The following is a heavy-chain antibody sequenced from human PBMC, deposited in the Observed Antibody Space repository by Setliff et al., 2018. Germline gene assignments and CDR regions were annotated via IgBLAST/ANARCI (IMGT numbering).Heavy chain of an antibody. Sequence: ETLSLTCTASGFTFGNYSMNWVRQAPGKGLEWVSFLSSGGTYMYYADSVKGRFTISRDNAENSLSLQMNSLRAEDTAVYYCARLGFDVLVPGTMSTPTSYFYFMDVWGKGTTVTVSS. V-gene: IGHV3-21*01. D-gene: IGHD2-2*01. J-gene: IGHJ6*03. CDR2: LSSGGTYM. CDR1: GFTFGNYS. CDR3: ARLGFDVLVPGTMSTPTSYFYFMDV.